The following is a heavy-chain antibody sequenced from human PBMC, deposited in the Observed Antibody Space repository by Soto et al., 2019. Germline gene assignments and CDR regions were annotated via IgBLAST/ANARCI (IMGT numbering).Heavy chain of an antibody. CDR2: IYYSGST. J-gene: IGHJ6*02. V-gene: IGHV4-31*03. CDR1: GGSINSGGYY. Sequence: SETLSLTCTVSGGSINSGGYYWSWIRQPPGKGLEWIGYIYYSGSTYYSTSLKSRVTISLDTSKNQFSLKLSSVTAADSAVYYCARYITMIRGVIVSYGLDVWGQGTTVS. D-gene: IGHD3-10*01. CDR3: ARYITMIRGVIVSYGLDV.